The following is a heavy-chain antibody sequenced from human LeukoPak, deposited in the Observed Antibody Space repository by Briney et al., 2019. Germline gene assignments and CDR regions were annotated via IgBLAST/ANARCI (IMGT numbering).Heavy chain of an antibody. CDR2: MTSDSRTI. V-gene: IGHV3-48*01. D-gene: IGHD3-3*01. J-gene: IGHJ4*02. Sequence: GGSLRLSRAASGFTFSVYSMNWVRHAPGKGLEWISYMTSDSRTIYYADSVRGRFTISRDNAKQSLYLDLNSLRVDDTAVYYCARSTEWYADYWGQGAPVTVSS. CDR3: ARSTEWYADY. CDR1: GFTFSVYS.